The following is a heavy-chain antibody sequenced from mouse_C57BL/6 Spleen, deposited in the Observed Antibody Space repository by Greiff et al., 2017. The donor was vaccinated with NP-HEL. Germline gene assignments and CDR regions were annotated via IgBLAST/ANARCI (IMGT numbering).Heavy chain of an antibody. CDR1: GYTFTSHW. J-gene: IGHJ3*01. CDR2: IDSYSGGT. Sequence: VQLQQPGAEPVKPGASVKLSCKASGYTFTSHWMHRVKPRPGRGLEWIGRIDSYSGGTKDNEKFKSKATPTVDKPSSTAYMQLSSLSSEDSAVYYCAVLFAYWGQGTLVTVSA. CDR3: AVLFAY. V-gene: IGHV1-72*01.